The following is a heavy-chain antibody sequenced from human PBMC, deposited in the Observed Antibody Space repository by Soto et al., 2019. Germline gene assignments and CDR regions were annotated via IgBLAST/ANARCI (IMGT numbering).Heavy chain of an antibody. J-gene: IGHJ5*02. CDR3: ASAVNRQVLSMWCDP. CDR1: GGTFSSYA. CDR2: IIPIFGTA. Sequence: SVKVSCKASGGTFSSYAISWVRQAPGQGLEWMGGIIPIFGTANYAQKFQGRVTITADESTSTAYMELSSLRSEDTAVYYCASAVNRQVLSMWCDPWGEGTLVTVSS. D-gene: IGHD6-19*01. V-gene: IGHV1-69*13.